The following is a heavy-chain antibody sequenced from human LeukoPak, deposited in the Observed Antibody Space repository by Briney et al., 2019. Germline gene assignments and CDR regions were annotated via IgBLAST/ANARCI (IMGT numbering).Heavy chain of an antibody. CDR2: ISAYNGNT. D-gene: IGHD3-22*01. Sequence: ASVKVSCKASGYTFTSYGISWVRQAPGQGLEWMGWISAYNGNTNYAQKLQGRVTMTTDTSTSTAYMELRSLRPDDTAVYYCARANYYDSSGGAPSYGMDVWGQGTTVTVSS. CDR3: ARANYYDSSGGAPSYGMDV. V-gene: IGHV1-18*01. CDR1: GYTFTSYG. J-gene: IGHJ6*02.